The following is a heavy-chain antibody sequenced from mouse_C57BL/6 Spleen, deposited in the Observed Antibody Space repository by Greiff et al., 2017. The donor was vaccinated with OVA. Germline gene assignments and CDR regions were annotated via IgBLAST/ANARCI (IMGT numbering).Heavy chain of an antibody. CDR1: GFTFSDAW. D-gene: IGHD3-1*01. J-gene: IGHJ2*01. Sequence: EVQRVESGGGLVQPGGSMKLSCAASGFTFSDAWMDWVRQSPEKGLEWVAEIRNKANNHATYYAESVKGRFTISRDDSKSSVYLQMNSLRAEDTGIYYCRGRDVGDFDYWGQGTTLTVSS. CDR3: RGRDVGDFDY. CDR2: IRNKANNHAT. V-gene: IGHV6-6*01.